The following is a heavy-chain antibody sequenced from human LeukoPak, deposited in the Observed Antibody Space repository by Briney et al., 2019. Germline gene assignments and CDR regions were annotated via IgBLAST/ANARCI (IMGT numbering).Heavy chain of an antibody. CDR2: IASDGSST. CDR1: GFTVSSNY. D-gene: IGHD3-3*01. V-gene: IGHV3-74*01. J-gene: IGHJ4*02. CDR3: ARGGYDFWSGYYAFDY. Sequence: GGSLRLSCAASGFTVSSNYMYWVRQAPGKGLVWVSRIASDGSSTTYADSVKGRFTISRDNAKNSLYLQMNSLRAEDTAVYYCARGGYDFWSGYYAFDYWGQGTLVTVSS.